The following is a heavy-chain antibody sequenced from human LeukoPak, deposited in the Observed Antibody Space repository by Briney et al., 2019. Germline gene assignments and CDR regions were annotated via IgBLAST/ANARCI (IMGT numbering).Heavy chain of an antibody. CDR2: ISYDGSNK. J-gene: IGHJ5*02. D-gene: IGHD3-22*01. V-gene: IGHV3-30*18. CDR3: AKDRYYYDSSGYLGRKEDNWFDP. CDR1: GFTFSSYG. Sequence: GGSLRLSCAASGFTFSSYGMHWVRQAPGKGLEWVAVISYDGSNKYYADSVKGRFTISRDNSKNTLYLQVNSLRAEDTAVYYCAKDRYYYDSSGYLGRKEDNWFDPWGQGTLVTVSS.